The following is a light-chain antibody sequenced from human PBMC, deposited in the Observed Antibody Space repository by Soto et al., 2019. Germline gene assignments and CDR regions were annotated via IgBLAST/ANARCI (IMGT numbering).Light chain of an antibody. J-gene: IGLJ2*01. Sequence: QSVLTQSPSVSAAPGQKVTISCSGSSSNIGKNFVSWYQQFPGTAPKVLIYENNKRLSGIPDRFSGSKSGTSVTLGITGLQPGDEAFYYCASWDSSLYGLVFGGGTKVTVL. CDR1: SSNIGKNF. CDR2: ENN. CDR3: ASWDSSLYGLV. V-gene: IGLV1-51*02.